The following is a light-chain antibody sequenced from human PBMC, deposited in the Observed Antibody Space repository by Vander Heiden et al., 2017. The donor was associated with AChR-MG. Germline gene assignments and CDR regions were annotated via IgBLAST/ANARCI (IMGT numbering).Light chain of an antibody. Sequence: EQTQPSPASVSPGQTARITWSGDGMPKKYAYLYQKKSGQATVLTIYKDSGRPPGIPERFSGTSSGTTVTFTISGEQPEDEADDYCQSADSTGTGVFGGGTKLTVL. CDR3: QSADSTGTGV. CDR2: KDS. J-gene: IGLJ3*02. CDR1: GMPKKY. V-gene: IGLV3-25*03.